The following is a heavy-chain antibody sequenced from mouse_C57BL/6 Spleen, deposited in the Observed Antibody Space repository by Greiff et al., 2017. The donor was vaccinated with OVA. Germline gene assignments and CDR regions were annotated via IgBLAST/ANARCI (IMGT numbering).Heavy chain of an antibody. CDR1: GFTFSDYG. Sequence: EVKLQESGGGLVKPGGSLKLSCAASGFTFSDYGMHWVRQAPEKGLEWVAYISSGSSTIYYADTVKGRFTISRDNAKNTLFLQMTSLRSEDTAMYYCARDGYYVSWYFDVWGTGTTVTVSS. CDR3: ARDGYYVSWYFDV. V-gene: IGHV5-17*01. J-gene: IGHJ1*03. D-gene: IGHD2-3*01. CDR2: ISSGSSTI.